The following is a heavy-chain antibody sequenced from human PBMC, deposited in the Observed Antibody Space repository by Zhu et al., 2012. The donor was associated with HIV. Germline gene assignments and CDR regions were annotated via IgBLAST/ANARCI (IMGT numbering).Heavy chain of an antibody. V-gene: IGHV4-38-2*02. CDR3: ARDTYYYGSGSDFDH. Sequence: QVQLQESGPGLVKPSETLSLTCTVSGYSISSGYYWGWIRQPPGKGLEWIGSIYHSGSTYYNPSLKSRVTISVDTSKNQFSLKLSSVTAADTAVYYCARDTYYYGSGSDFDHWGQGTLVTVSS. D-gene: IGHD3-10*01. J-gene: IGHJ4*02. CDR1: GYSISSGYY. CDR2: IYHSGST.